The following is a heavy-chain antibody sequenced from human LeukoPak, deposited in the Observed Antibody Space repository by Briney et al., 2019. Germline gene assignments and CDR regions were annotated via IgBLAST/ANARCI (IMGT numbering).Heavy chain of an antibody. CDR1: GYSFTSYW. J-gene: IGHJ4*02. V-gene: IGHV5-51*01. CDR2: VYPGDSDT. D-gene: IGHD6-13*01. CDR3: AAGIAARGKYYFDY. Sequence: GESLKISCKGSGYSFTSYWTGWVRQMSGKGLEWMGIVYPGDSDTRYRPSFQGQVTISADKSISTAYLQWSSLKASDTAMYCCAAGIAARGKYYFDYWGQGTLVTVSS.